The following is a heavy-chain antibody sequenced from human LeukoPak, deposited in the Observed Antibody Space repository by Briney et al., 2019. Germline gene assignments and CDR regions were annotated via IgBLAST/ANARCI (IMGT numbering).Heavy chain of an antibody. CDR3: AKGWDDDYFYYYMDV. V-gene: IGHV3-23*01. CDR1: GLTFSTYA. CDR2: ISGSGGRT. D-gene: IGHD1-26*01. Sequence: PGGSLRLSCAAPGLTFSTYAMSWVRQAPGKGLEWVSGISGSGGRTYYADSVNGRFTISRDNSKNTLYLQMNSLRAEDTAIYYCAKGWDDDYFYYYMDVWGKGTTVTVSS. J-gene: IGHJ6*03.